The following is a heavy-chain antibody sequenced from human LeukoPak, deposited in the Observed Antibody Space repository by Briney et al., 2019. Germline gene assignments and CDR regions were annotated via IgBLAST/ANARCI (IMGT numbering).Heavy chain of an antibody. D-gene: IGHD3-3*01. CDR1: GYTFTSCY. J-gene: IGHJ4*02. CDR2: INPSGGST. V-gene: IGHV1-46*01. Sequence: ASVKVSCKASGYTFTSCYMHWVRQAPGQGLEWMGIINPSGGSTSYAQKFQGRVTMTRDTSTSTVYMELSSLRSEDTAVYYCARDEQSGYFDYWGQGTLVTVSS. CDR3: ARDEQSGYFDY.